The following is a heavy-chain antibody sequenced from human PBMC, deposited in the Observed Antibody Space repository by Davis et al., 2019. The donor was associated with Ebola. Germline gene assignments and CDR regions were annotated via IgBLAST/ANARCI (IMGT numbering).Heavy chain of an antibody. J-gene: IGHJ3*02. V-gene: IGHV1-18*01. CDR2: ISAYNGNT. Sequence: ASVKVSCKASGYTFTSYGISWVRQAPGQGLEWMGWISAYNGNTKYSQKFRGRVTITRDMSTSTAYMELSSLRSEDTAVYYCAAEMSEWELQTAFDIWGQGTMVTVSS. CDR1: GYTFTSYG. CDR3: AAEMSEWELQTAFDI. D-gene: IGHD1-26*01.